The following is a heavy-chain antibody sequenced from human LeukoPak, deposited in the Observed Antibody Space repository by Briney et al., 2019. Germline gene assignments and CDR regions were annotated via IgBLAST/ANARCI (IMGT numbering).Heavy chain of an antibody. Sequence: SETLSLTCTVSGGXITSDHCNWIRQPPGKGLEWIGCIFYSGSTYYNPSLKSRVSISVDTSKNQFSLRLTSVTAADTAVYYCARKNDFEIWGQGTLVTVSS. CDR3: ARKNDFEI. CDR1: GGXITSDH. J-gene: IGHJ3*02. CDR2: IFYSGST. D-gene: IGHD2/OR15-2a*01. V-gene: IGHV4-59*12.